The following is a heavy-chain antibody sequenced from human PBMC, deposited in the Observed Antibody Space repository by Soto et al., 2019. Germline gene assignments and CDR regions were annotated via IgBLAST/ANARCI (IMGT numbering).Heavy chain of an antibody. CDR2: IYHSGST. J-gene: IGHJ5*02. CDR1: SGSISSSNW. D-gene: IGHD5-18*01. V-gene: IGHV4-4*02. CDR3: ARDRHEGGTWIPDWFDP. Sequence: QVQLRESGPGLVKPSGTLSLTCAVSSGSISSSNWWSWVRQPPGKGLEWIGEIYHSGSTNYNPSLKSRVTISVDKSKNQFSLKLSSGTAADTAVYYCARDRHEGGTWIPDWFDPWGQGTLVTVSS.